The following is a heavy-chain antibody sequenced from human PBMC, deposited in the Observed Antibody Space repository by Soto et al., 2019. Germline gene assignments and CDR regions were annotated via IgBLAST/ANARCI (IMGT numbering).Heavy chain of an antibody. D-gene: IGHD4-17*01. Sequence: PSETLSLTCTVSGGSISSYYWSWIRQPPGKGLEWIGYIYHSGSTYYNPSLKSRVTISIDRSKNQFSLKLSSVTAADTAVYYCARFYGDYNNWFDPWGQGTLVTVSS. CDR1: GGSISSYY. J-gene: IGHJ5*02. CDR2: IYHSGST. V-gene: IGHV4-59*12. CDR3: ARFYGDYNNWFDP.